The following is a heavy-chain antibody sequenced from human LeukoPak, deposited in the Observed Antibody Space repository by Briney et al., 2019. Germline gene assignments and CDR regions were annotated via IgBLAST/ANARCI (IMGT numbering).Heavy chain of an antibody. CDR2: ISGSGGST. D-gene: IGHD4-17*01. V-gene: IGHV3-23*01. J-gene: IGHJ4*02. CDR1: GLNFDDSA. Sequence: PGGSLRLSCVASGLNFDDSAMHWVRQAPGKGLEWVSGISGSGGSTYYVDSVKGRFTISRDNSKNTLYLQMNSLRADDTAVYYCAKQMSTVTFTPFDYWGQGTLVTVSS. CDR3: AKQMSTVTFTPFDY.